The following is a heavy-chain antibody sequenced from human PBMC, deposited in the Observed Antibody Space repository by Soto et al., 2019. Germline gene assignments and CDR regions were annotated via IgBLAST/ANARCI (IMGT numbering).Heavy chain of an antibody. CDR3: AIIVATYYYFDY. CDR1: GYTFTIYG. D-gene: IGHD5-12*01. CDR2: ISAYNGNT. J-gene: IGHJ4*02. V-gene: IGHV1-18*01. Sequence: ASVKVSCKASGYTFTIYGIIWVRQAPGQGLEWMGWISAYNGNTNYAQKLQGRVTMTTDTSTSTAYMELRSLRSDDTAVYYCAIIVATYYYFDYWGQGTLVTVSS.